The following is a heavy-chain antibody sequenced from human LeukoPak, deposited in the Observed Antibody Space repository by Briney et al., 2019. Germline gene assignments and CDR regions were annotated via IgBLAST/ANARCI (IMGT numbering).Heavy chain of an antibody. V-gene: IGHV1-69*05. Sequence: VASVKVSCKASGYTFTSYDINWVRQAPGQGLEWMGGIIPIFGTANYAQKFQGRVTITTDESTSTAYMELSSPRSEDTAVYYCAAGKLLWFGELLSGTFDYWGQGTLVTVSS. J-gene: IGHJ4*02. CDR1: GYTFTSYD. CDR2: IIPIFGTA. D-gene: IGHD3-10*01. CDR3: AAGKLLWFGELLSGTFDY.